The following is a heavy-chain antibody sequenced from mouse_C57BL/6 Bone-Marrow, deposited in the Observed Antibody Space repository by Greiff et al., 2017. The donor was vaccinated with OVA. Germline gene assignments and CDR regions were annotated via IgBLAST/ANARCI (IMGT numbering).Heavy chain of an antibody. CDR3: ARGGSFDY. CDR2: INPSTGGT. V-gene: IGHV1-42*01. J-gene: IGHJ2*01. CDR1: GYSFTGYY. D-gene: IGHD1-1*02. Sequence: EVKLVESGPELVKPGASVKISCKASGYSFTGYYMNWVKQSPEKSLEWIGEINPSTGGTTYNQKFKAKATLTVDKSSSTAYMQLKSLTSEDSAVYYCARGGSFDYWGQGTTLTVSS.